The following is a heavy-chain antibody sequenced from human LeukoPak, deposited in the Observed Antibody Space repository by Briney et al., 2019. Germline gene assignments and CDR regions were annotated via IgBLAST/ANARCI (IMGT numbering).Heavy chain of an antibody. CDR2: ISGSSSSI. Sequence: GGSLRHSCAASGFTFSSFSLHWVRQPPGKGLEWVSSISGSSSSIYYAGSVNGRFTVSRDNAESTVFLHMSSLRVEDTATYYCARGPHGDLDYWGQGTLVAVSS. V-gene: IGHV3-21*01. CDR1: GFTFSSFS. CDR3: ARGPHGDLDY. J-gene: IGHJ4*02. D-gene: IGHD4-17*01.